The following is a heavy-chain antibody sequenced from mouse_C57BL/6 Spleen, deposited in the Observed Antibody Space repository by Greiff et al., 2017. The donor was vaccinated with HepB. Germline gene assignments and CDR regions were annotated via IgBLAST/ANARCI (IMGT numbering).Heavy chain of an antibody. V-gene: IGHV1-5*01. Sequence: VQLQQSGTVLARPGASVKMSCKTSGYTFTSYWMHWVKQRPGQGLEWIGAIYPGNSDTSYNQKFKGKAKLTAVTSASTAYMELSSLTNEDSAVYYCTRGGVYYYGSGHFDVWGTGTTVTVSS. J-gene: IGHJ1*03. CDR1: GYTFTSYW. CDR3: TRGGVYYYGSGHFDV. CDR2: IYPGNSDT. D-gene: IGHD1-1*01.